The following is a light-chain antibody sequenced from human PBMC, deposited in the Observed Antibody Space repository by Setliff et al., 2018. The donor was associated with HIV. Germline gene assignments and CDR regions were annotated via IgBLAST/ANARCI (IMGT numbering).Light chain of an antibody. V-gene: IGLV7-43*01. CDR2: STT. Sequence: QAVVTQEPSLTVSPGGTVTLTCASSTGEVASGHYANWFQQKPGQAPRSLIYSTTYKHSWTPARFSGSLLGGRAALTLSDVRPEDEAEYYCLLSYSGAWVFGGGTKVTVL. J-gene: IGLJ3*02. CDR1: TGEVASGHY. CDR3: LLSYSGAWV.